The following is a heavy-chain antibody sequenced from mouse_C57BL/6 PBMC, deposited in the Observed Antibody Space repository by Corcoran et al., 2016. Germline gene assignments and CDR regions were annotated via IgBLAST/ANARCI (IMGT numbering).Heavy chain of an antibody. Sequence: QVQLQQSGPELVKPGASVKISCKASGYSFTSYYIHWVKQRPGQGLEWIGWIYPGSGNTKYNEKFKGKATLTADTSSSTAYMQLSSLTSEDSAVYYCARGDDSPFDYWGQGTTLTVSS. V-gene: IGHV1-66*01. CDR3: ARGDDSPFDY. D-gene: IGHD2-4*01. CDR2: IYPGSGNT. CDR1: GYSFTSYY. J-gene: IGHJ2*01.